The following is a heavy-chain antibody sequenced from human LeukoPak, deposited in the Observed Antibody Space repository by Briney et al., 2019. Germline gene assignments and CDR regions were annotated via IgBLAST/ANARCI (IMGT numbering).Heavy chain of an antibody. Sequence: NASETLSLTCTVSGGSISSYYWSWIRQPGGKGLEWIGHIYTSGSTNYNPSLKSRVTMSVDTSKNQFSLKLSSVTAADTAVYYCARDVYYYDSSGYYPDYWGQGTLVTVSS. CDR2: IYTSGST. D-gene: IGHD3-22*01. V-gene: IGHV4-4*07. CDR3: ARDVYYYDSSGYYPDY. CDR1: GGSISSYY. J-gene: IGHJ4*02.